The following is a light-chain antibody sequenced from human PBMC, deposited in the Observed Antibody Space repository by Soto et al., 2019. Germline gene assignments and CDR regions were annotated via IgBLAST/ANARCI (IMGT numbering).Light chain of an antibody. CDR2: GAS. J-gene: IGKJ1*01. V-gene: IGKV3-15*01. Sequence: TQSPATLSVSPGERAILSCRASQTVDTNLAWYQQKPGQAPRLLIYGASTRATGIPDRFSGSGSGTEFTLTISSLQSEDFAIYFCQQYNTWTTFSQGTKVDI. CDR3: QQYNTWTT. CDR1: QTVDTN.